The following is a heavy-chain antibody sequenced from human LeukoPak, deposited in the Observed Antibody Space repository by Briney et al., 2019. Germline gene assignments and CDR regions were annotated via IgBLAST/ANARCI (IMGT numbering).Heavy chain of an antibody. CDR2: IKEDGDEK. V-gene: IGHV3-7*01. CDR1: GFSFNTFW. J-gene: IGHJ6*03. Sequence: GGSLRLSCAASGFSFNTFWMTWVRQAPGKGLEWVANIKEDGDEKNYVDSVKGRFTISRDNAKNSLYLQLNSLRPEDTGVYFCARKDLVVVPAACHFMNVWGKGTTVIVSS. D-gene: IGHD2-2*01. CDR3: ARKDLVVVPAACHFMNV.